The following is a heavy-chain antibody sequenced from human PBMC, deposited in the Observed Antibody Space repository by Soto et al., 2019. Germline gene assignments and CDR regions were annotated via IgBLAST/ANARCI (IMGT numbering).Heavy chain of an antibody. CDR1: GFSLSSTRMA. V-gene: IGHV2-5*02. Sequence: QITLKESGPTLVKPTQTLTLTCTFSGFSLSSTRMAVGWIRQPPGKALEWLALIYWDDDKRYSPFLKSRLTITKDTSKNQVVLTMSNVDPVDTAIYYWAHIVVAVVGYYFDYWGQGTLVTVSS. CDR3: AHIVVAVVGYYFDY. CDR2: IYWDDDK. D-gene: IGHD5-12*01. J-gene: IGHJ4*02.